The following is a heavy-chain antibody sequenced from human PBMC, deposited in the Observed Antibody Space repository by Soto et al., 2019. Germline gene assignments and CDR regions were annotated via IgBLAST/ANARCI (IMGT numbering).Heavy chain of an antibody. Sequence: QVQLVQSGAAVKKPGSSVKVSCKASGGTFSSYAISGVRQAPGQGLEWMGGIIPIFGTANYAQKVQGRVTITEDKSTSTAYMELSSLRSEDTAVYYCAREGSSGWDDGFGYIDYWGQGTLVTVSS. CDR3: AREGSSGWDDGFGYIDY. J-gene: IGHJ4*02. CDR2: IIPIFGTA. V-gene: IGHV1-69*06. CDR1: GGTFSSYA. D-gene: IGHD6-19*01.